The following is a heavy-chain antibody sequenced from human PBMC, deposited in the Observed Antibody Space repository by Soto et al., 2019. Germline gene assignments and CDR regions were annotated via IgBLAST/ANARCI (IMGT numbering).Heavy chain of an antibody. Sequence: ASVKVSCKASGYTFTSYAMHWVRQAPGQRLEWMGWINAGNGNTKYSQKFQGRVTITRDTSASTAYMELSSLRSEDTAVFYCARDKSIGRAALGWFAPWGKGTLVPVSS. J-gene: IGHJ5*02. V-gene: IGHV1-3*01. CDR2: INAGNGNT. D-gene: IGHD6-6*01. CDR3: ARDKSIGRAALGWFAP. CDR1: GYTFTSYA.